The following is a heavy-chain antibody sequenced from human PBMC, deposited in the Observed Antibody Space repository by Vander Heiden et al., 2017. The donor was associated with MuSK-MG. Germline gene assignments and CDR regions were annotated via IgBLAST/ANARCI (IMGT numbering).Heavy chain of an antibody. CDR2: ITKDGGHT. Sequence: EVQLLESGGGLVQPGGSLRLSCASSGLTFRNYDLSWGRQAPGKGLEWVSGITKDGGHTFYANSVKGRFTISRDNSRNTLYLQMNSLRAEDTAVYDCAKVSWTRDGKNGECWGQGTLGTVSA. D-gene: IGHD3-10*01. CDR3: AKVSWTRDGKNGEC. CDR1: GLTFRNYD. J-gene: IGHJ4*02. V-gene: IGHV3-23*01.